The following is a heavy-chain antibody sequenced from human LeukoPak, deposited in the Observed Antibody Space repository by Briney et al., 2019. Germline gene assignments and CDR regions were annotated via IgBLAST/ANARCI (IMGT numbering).Heavy chain of an antibody. CDR1: GFTFSSYA. D-gene: IGHD6-19*01. CDR3: AKDRRSSGWHWFDY. Sequence: PGGSLRLSCAASGFTFSSYAMSWVRQAPGKGLEWVAAIRGNGGNTYHADAVTGQCTIYRDNSQNTLHLQMNGLRAEDTAVYYCAKDRRSSGWHWFDYWGQGTLATDSS. V-gene: IGHV3-23*01. CDR2: IRGNGGNT. J-gene: IGHJ4*02.